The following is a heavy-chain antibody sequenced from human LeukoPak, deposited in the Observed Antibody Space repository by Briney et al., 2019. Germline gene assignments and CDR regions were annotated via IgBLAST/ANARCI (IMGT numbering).Heavy chain of an antibody. V-gene: IGHV4-30-4*01. D-gene: IGHD2-15*01. CDR3: ARGYCSGGSCYFSAVGTHDWFDP. CDR1: GGSISSGDYY. Sequence: SETLSLTCTVSGGSISSGDYYWSWIRQPPGKGLEWIGYIYYSGSTYYNPSLKSRVTISVDTSKNQFSLKLSSVTAADTAVYYCARGYCSGGSCYFSAVGTHDWFDPWAREPWSPSPQ. CDR2: IYYSGST. J-gene: IGHJ5*02.